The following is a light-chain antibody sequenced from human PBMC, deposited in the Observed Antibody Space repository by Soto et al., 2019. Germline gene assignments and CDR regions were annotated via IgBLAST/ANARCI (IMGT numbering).Light chain of an antibody. CDR3: VLYMGNGIWV. CDR2: NTN. Sequence: QTVVTQEPSFSVSRGTTDTLTCGLNYGSVSTNYFATWYQQTPGQPPRTLIYNTNTRSSGVPDRFSGSILGNKAALTITGAQADDESDYYCVLYMGNGIWVFGGGTKLTVL. V-gene: IGLV8-61*01. J-gene: IGLJ3*02. CDR1: YGSVSTNYF.